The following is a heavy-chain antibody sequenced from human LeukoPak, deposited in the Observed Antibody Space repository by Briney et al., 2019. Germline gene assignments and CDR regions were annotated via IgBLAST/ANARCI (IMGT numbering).Heavy chain of an antibody. Sequence: KPSETLSLTCTISGYSISSGYYWGWIRPPPGKGLEWIGSIYHSGSTYYNPSLKSRVTISVDTSKNQFSLKLSSVTAADTAVYYCARVVPAAYVDYWGQGTLVTVSS. V-gene: IGHV4-38-2*02. CDR3: ARVVPAAYVDY. J-gene: IGHJ4*02. CDR2: IYHSGST. CDR1: GYSISSGYY. D-gene: IGHD2-2*01.